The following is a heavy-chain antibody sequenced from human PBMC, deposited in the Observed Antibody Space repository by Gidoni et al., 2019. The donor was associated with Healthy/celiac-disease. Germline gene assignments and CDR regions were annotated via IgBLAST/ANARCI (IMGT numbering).Heavy chain of an antibody. CDR1: GFTFSSYA. Sequence: EVRLLESGGGLVQPGGSMMLSCAALGFTFSSYAMSWVRQAPGKGLEGGSASSGSGGSTYYADSVKGRFTISRDNAKNTLYLQMNSLRAEDTAVYYCAKGVTGINWFDPWGQGTLVTVSS. CDR2: SSGSGGST. J-gene: IGHJ5*02. V-gene: IGHV3-23*01. D-gene: IGHD1-20*01. CDR3: AKGVTGINWFDP.